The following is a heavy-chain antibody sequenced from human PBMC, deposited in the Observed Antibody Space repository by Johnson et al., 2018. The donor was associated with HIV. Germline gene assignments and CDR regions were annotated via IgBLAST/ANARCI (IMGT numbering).Heavy chain of an antibody. Sequence: VQLVESGGGLVQPGGSLRLSCAASRFTFSIYAMTWVRQAPGKGLEWVSGISGSGGSTYYADSVKGRFTISRDISRNTLYLQMNSLRAEDTAVYYCARDRGGAGTFDAFDIWGQGTMVTVSS. V-gene: IGHV3-23*04. D-gene: IGHD6-13*01. J-gene: IGHJ3*02. CDR1: RFTFSIYA. CDR3: ARDRGGAGTFDAFDI. CDR2: ISGSGGST.